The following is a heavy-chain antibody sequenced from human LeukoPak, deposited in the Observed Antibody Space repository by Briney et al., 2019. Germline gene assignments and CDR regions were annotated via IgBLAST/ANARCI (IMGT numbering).Heavy chain of an antibody. Sequence: SQTLSLTCAISGDSVSSNSAAWNWIWQSPSRGLEWLGRTYYRSKWYNDYAVSVKSRITINPDTSKNQFSLQLNSVTPEDTAVYYCARGRFSVATKASVAGGYYYMDVWGKGTTVTVSS. V-gene: IGHV6-1*01. CDR3: ARGRFSVATKASVAGGYYYMDV. J-gene: IGHJ6*03. D-gene: IGHD5-12*01. CDR2: TYYRSKWYN. CDR1: GDSVSSNSAA.